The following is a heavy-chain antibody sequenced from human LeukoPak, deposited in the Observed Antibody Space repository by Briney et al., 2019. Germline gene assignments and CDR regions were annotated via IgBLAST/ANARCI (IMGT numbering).Heavy chain of an antibody. CDR3: VRGDWLDF. V-gene: IGHV3-9*01. Sequence: GGSLRLSCVASGFPFGNYAMHWVRQTPGKGLEWVAGIPWNNDIITYADSVRGRFPVSRDNAKNSVYLQMDSLKPEDTALYHCVRGDWLDFWGQGTLVTVSS. J-gene: IGHJ5*01. CDR1: GFPFGNYA. CDR2: IPWNNDII. D-gene: IGHD5-24*01.